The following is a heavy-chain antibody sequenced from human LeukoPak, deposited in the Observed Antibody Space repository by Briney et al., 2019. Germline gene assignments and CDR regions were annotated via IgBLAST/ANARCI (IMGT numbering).Heavy chain of an antibody. D-gene: IGHD2-21*01. V-gene: IGHV1-8*01. CDR1: GYTFTTYD. Sequence: ASVKVSCKASGYTFTTYDINWVRQATGQGLEWMAWMNPNSGNTGYAQKFQGRVTMTRNTSISTAYMELSSLRSEDTAVYYCARVAGNCGGDCYRLVYWGQGTLVAVAS. CDR2: MNPNSGNT. J-gene: IGHJ4*02. CDR3: ARVAGNCGGDCYRLVY.